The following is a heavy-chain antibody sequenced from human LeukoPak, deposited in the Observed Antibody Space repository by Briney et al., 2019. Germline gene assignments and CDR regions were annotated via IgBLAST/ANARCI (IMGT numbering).Heavy chain of an antibody. Sequence: GGSLRLSCAASGFTFSSYSMNWVRQAPGKGLEWVSSISSSSSYIYYADSVKGRFTISRDNRKNTLYLQMNSLRDEDTAVYFCAKRGVVIRVILVGFHKEAYYFDSWGQGALVTVSS. J-gene: IGHJ4*02. CDR3: AKRGVVIRVILVGFHKEAYYFDS. CDR2: ISSSSSYI. D-gene: IGHD3-22*01. V-gene: IGHV3-21*04. CDR1: GFTFSSYS.